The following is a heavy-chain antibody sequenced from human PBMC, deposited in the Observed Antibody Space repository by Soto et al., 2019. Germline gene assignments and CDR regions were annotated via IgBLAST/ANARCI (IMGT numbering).Heavy chain of an antibody. J-gene: IGHJ6*02. V-gene: IGHV3-30-3*01. Sequence: PGGSLRLSCAASGFTFSSYAMHWVRQAPGKGLEWVAVISYDGSNKYYADSVKGRFTISRDNSKNTLYLQMNSLRAEDTAVYYCARAMVRGVIMGYGMDVWGRGTTVTVSS. CDR2: ISYDGSNK. CDR1: GFTFSSYA. CDR3: ARAMVRGVIMGYGMDV. D-gene: IGHD3-10*01.